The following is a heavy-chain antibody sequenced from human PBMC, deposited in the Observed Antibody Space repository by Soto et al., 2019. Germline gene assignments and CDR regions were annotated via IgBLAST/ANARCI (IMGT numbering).Heavy chain of an antibody. J-gene: IGHJ5*02. Sequence: GGSLRLSCAASGFTFSSYWMSWVRQAPGKGLEWVANIKQDGSEKYYVDSVKGRFTISRDNAKNSLYLQMNSLRAEDTAVYYCAKVPPTSSGPSFDLWGQGTLVTVSS. CDR2: IKQDGSEK. V-gene: IGHV3-7*01. D-gene: IGHD3-22*01. CDR3: AKVPPTSSGPSFDL. CDR1: GFTFSSYW.